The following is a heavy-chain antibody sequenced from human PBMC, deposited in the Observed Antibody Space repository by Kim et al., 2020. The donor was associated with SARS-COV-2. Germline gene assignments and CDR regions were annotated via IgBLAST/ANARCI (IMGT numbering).Heavy chain of an antibody. CDR1: GGSFNGYY. Sequence: SETLSLSCAVYGGSFNGYYWSWIRQSPGKGLEWIGEINHSGRRNSNPSLRGRVTISADTSKNQFSLRLSSVTAADAGVYYCARGLKGVVFTFYYYAMDVWGQGTTVAVSS. J-gene: IGHJ6*02. CDR3: ARGLKGVVFTFYYYAMDV. CDR2: INHSGRR. V-gene: IGHV4-34*01.